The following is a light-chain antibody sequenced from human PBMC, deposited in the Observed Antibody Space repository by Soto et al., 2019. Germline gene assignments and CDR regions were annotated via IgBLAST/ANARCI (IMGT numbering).Light chain of an antibody. CDR2: DAS. J-gene: IGKJ1*01. CDR3: QHYNSYSEA. CDR1: DDITNY. Sequence: IQLTQSPSSLSASVGDRVTVTCRASDDITNYLAWYQQKAGKAPKLLIYDASTLYSGVPSRFSGSGSGADFTLTISGLQPEDFATYYCQHYNSYSEAFGQGTKVDIK. V-gene: IGKV1-9*01.